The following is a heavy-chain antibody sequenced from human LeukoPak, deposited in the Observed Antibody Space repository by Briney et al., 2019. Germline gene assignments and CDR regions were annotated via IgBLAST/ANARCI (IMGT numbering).Heavy chain of an antibody. CDR3: AKDVDNWPREVDC. CDR1: GFIFSNYA. V-gene: IGHV3-23*01. D-gene: IGHD1-1*01. Sequence: PGGSLRLSCAASGFIFSNYAMNWVRQAPGKGLEWVSGISGSAGSTYYAASVKGRFTISRDTSKSTLYLQMNSLRAEEGTAVYYCAKDVDNWPREVDCGGQGTLVTVSS. CDR2: ISGSAGST. J-gene: IGHJ4*02.